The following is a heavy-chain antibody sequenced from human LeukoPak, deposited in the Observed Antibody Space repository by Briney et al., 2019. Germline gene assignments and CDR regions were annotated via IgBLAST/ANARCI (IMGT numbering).Heavy chain of an antibody. CDR2: ISGSGGST. CDR3: AKGSPCSTSCPEGNWFDP. D-gene: IGHD2-2*01. CDR1: GFTFSSYA. V-gene: IGHV3-23*01. Sequence: PGGSLRLSCAASGFTFSSYAMSWVRQAPGKGLEWVSAISGSGGSTYYADSVKGRFTISRDNSKNTLYLQMNSLRAEDTAVYYCAKGSPCSTSCPEGNWFDPWSQGTLVTVSS. J-gene: IGHJ5*02.